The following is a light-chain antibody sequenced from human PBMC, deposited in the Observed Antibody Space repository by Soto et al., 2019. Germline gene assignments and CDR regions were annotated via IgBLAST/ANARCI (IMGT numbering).Light chain of an antibody. Sequence: QSALAQPASVSGSPGQSITISCTCISTDVGSHDLVSWYKHPPGKAPKLIIYEGSTRPSGVSNRFSGSKSGNTASLTISWLQADDEAAYYCCSYACSSALLFGGGTKLTVL. CDR3: CSYACSSALL. CDR1: STDVGSHDL. CDR2: EGS. J-gene: IGLJ2*01. V-gene: IGLV2-23*01.